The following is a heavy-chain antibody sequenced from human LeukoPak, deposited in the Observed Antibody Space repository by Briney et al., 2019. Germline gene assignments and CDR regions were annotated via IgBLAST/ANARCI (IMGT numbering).Heavy chain of an antibody. Sequence: PSETLSLTCTVSGGSISSSSYYWSWIRQPPGKGLEWIGYIFYSGSTNYNPSLMSRVTISVDTSKNQFSLKLSSVTAADTAVYYCATYSIAVAFQHWGQGTLVTVSS. CDR2: IFYSGST. D-gene: IGHD6-19*01. CDR1: GGSISSSSYY. J-gene: IGHJ1*01. CDR3: ATYSIAVAFQH. V-gene: IGHV4-61*01.